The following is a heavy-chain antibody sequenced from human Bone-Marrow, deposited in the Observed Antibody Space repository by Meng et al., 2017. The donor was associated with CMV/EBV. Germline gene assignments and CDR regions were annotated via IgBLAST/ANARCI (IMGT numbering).Heavy chain of an antibody. D-gene: IGHD2-8*01. V-gene: IGHV3-30*02. Sequence: GESLKISCETSGSTFNTFGMYWVRQAPGKGLEWLAFIRFDGNDQYHADSVKGRFTISRDNSKNTLYLHMKNLRVEDTAVYYCGKDQLRYCTNGLCSYFDYWGLGTKVTVSS. CDR3: GKDQLRYCTNGLCSYFDY. CDR1: GSTFNTFG. CDR2: IRFDGNDQ. J-gene: IGHJ4*02.